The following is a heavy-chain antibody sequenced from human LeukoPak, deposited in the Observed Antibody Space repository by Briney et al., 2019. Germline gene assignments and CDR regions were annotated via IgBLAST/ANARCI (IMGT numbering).Heavy chain of an antibody. Sequence: PGGSLRLSCAASGFTLSSFKMTWVRQAPGKGLEWVASISPSSSYISYADSLKGRVTVSGDNAKNSVFLQMSSLRAEDTAVYFCARDLTGGEYFDSWGQGTLVSVSS. CDR2: ISPSSSYI. CDR1: GFTLSSFK. J-gene: IGHJ4*02. CDR3: ARDLTGGEYFDS. V-gene: IGHV3-21*01. D-gene: IGHD3-16*01.